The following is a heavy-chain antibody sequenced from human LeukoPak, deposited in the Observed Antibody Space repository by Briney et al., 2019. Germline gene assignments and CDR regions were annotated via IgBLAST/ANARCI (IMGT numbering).Heavy chain of an antibody. CDR1: GFTISSYW. CDR3: ARDKHNPGSAFDI. CDR2: IRQDGGQT. J-gene: IGHJ3*02. V-gene: IGHV3-7*01. D-gene: IGHD5-24*01. Sequence: GGSLRLSCAASGFTISSYWMSWVRQAPGEGLEWVANIRQDGGQTYYVDSVKGRFTISRDNAKNPLYLQVNSLRAEDTAVYYCARDKHNPGSAFDIWGQGTMLTVSS.